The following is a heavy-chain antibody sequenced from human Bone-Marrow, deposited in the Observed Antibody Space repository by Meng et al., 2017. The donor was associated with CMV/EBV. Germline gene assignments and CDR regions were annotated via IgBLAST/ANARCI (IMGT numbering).Heavy chain of an antibody. D-gene: IGHD4-23*01. Sequence: SGKVSCKASGFTFTSSAVQWVRQARGQRLEGIGWIVVGSGNTNYAQKFQERVTITRDMSTSKAYMELSSLRSEDTAVYYCAAVGSTVELLAAFDIWGQGTMVTVSS. V-gene: IGHV1-58*01. J-gene: IGHJ3*02. CDR1: GFTFTSSA. CDR3: AAVGSTVELLAAFDI. CDR2: IVVGSGNT.